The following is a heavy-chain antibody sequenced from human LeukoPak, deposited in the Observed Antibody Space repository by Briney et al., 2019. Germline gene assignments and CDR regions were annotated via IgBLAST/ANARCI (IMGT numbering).Heavy chain of an antibody. CDR3: AREDCSGGSCYLGY. Sequence: SETLSLTCTVSGGSISSYYWSWIRQPPGKGLEWIGYIYYSGSTNYNPSLKSRVTISVDTSKNQFSLKLSSVTAADTAVYYCAREDCSGGSCYLGYWGQGTLVTVSS. D-gene: IGHD2-15*01. J-gene: IGHJ4*02. CDR1: GGSISSYY. CDR2: IYYSGST. V-gene: IGHV4-59*01.